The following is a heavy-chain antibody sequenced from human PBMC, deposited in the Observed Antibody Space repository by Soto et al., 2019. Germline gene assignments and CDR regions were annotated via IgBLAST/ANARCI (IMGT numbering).Heavy chain of an antibody. Sequence: ASVKVSCKASGYTFTGYYMHWVRQAPGQGLEWLGWINPNSGGTKYAQKFQGWVTMTRDTSISTAYMELSRLRSDDTAVYYCARGWDRADIVVVPAAFNWFDPWGQGTLVTVSS. V-gene: IGHV1-2*04. CDR3: ARGWDRADIVVVPAAFNWFDP. D-gene: IGHD2-2*01. J-gene: IGHJ5*02. CDR2: INPNSGGT. CDR1: GYTFTGYY.